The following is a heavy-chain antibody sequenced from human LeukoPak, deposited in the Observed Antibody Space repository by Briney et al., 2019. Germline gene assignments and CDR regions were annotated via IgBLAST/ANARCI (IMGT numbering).Heavy chain of an antibody. D-gene: IGHD3-22*01. Sequence: ASVKVSCKASGGTLSSYAISWVRQAPGQGLEWMGGIIPIFGTANYAQKFQGRVTITADESTSTAYMELSSLRSEDTAVYYCARSTMIVVVMWAFDIWGQGTMVTVSS. CDR3: ARSTMIVVVMWAFDI. CDR2: IIPIFGTA. V-gene: IGHV1-69*13. J-gene: IGHJ3*02. CDR1: GGTLSSYA.